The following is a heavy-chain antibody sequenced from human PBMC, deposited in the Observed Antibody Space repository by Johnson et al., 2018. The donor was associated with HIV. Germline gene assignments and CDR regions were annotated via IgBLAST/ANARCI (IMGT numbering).Heavy chain of an antibody. Sequence: QLVESGGGLVKPGGSLRLSCAASGFIFSDYYMSWIRQAPGKGLEWVSYISSSGSTIYYADSVKGRFTISRDNAKNSLYLQMNSLRAEDTAVYYCALTSYYDSRGAFDIWGQGTMVTVSS. CDR2: ISSSGSTI. CDR1: GFIFSDYY. J-gene: IGHJ3*02. V-gene: IGHV3-11*04. D-gene: IGHD3-22*01. CDR3: ALTSYYDSRGAFDI.